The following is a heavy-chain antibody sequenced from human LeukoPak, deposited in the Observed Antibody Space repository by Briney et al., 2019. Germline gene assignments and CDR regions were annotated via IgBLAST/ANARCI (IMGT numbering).Heavy chain of an antibody. V-gene: IGHV5-51*01. Sequence: GESLKISCKGSGYSFTSYWIGWVRQMPGKGLEWMGMTYPGDSNTRYSPSFQGQVTISADKSISTAYLQWSSLKASDTAMYYCARHLSPDGFDIWGQGTMVTVSS. CDR1: GYSFTSYW. CDR3: ARHLSPDGFDI. J-gene: IGHJ3*02. CDR2: TYPGDSNT.